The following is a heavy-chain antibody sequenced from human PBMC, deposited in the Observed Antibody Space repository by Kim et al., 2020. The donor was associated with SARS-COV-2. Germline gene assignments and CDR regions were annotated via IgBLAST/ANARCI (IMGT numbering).Heavy chain of an antibody. V-gene: IGHV3-48*03. CDR1: GFTFSSYG. CDR2: ISSSGSAV. J-gene: IGHJ4*02. CDR3: AANGGDFFDY. D-gene: IGHD3-16*01. Sequence: GGSLRLSCTASGFTFSSYGFNWVRQAPGKGLEWLSYISSSGSAVYYADSVKGRFTMSRDNARKLVYLQMNNVGAEDTAVYYCAANGGDFFDYWGQGTLVTVSS.